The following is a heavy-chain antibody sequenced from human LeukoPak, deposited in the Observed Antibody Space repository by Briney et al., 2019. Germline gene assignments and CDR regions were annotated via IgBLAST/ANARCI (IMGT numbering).Heavy chain of an antibody. CDR1: GGSISSYY. CDR3: ARVRIAVAVADAFAI. D-gene: IGHD6-19*01. Sequence: PSETLSLTCTVSGGSISSYYWSWIRQPPGKGLEWIGYIYYSGSTNYNPSLKSRVTISVDTSKNQFSLKLSSVTAADTAVYYCARVRIAVAVADAFAIWGQRTMVTVSS. CDR2: IYYSGST. J-gene: IGHJ3*02. V-gene: IGHV4-59*08.